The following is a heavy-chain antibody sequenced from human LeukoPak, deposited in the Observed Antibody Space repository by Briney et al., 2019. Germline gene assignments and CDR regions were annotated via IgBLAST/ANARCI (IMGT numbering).Heavy chain of an antibody. CDR1: GFTFSSYA. Sequence: GGSLRLSCAASGFTFSSYAMHWVRQAPGKGLEYVSAISSNGGSTYYANSVKGRFTISRDNSKNTLYLQMGSLRAEDMAVYYCARDNASGTSDYWGQGTLVTVSS. D-gene: IGHD4-23*01. J-gene: IGHJ4*02. CDR2: ISSNGGST. V-gene: IGHV3-64*01. CDR3: ARDNASGTSDY.